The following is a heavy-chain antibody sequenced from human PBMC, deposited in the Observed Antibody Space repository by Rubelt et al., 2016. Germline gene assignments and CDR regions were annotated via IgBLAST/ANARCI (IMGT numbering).Heavy chain of an antibody. V-gene: IGHV4-59*08. CDR2: IYYSGRT. D-gene: IGHD2-15*01. Sequence: QVQLQESGPGLVEPSETLSLTCTVSGGSISSYYWSWIRQPPGKGLEWIGYIYYSGRTNYNPTLTSRVTILVDMFKNHFSRTLRSVTAADTAVYYCARHYCSGGNCYYFNYWGQGTLVTVSS. J-gene: IGHJ4*02. CDR3: ARHYCSGGNCYYFNY. CDR1: GGSISSYY.